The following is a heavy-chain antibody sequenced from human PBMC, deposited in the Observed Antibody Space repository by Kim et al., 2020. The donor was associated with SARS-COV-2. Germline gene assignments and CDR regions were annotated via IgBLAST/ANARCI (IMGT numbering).Heavy chain of an antibody. V-gene: IGHV3-11*06. CDR2: ISSSSSYT. J-gene: IGHJ4*02. D-gene: IGHD1-26*01. CDR3: ARAPWGRYYLFDY. Sequence: GGSLRLSCAASGFTFSDYYMSWIRQAPGKGLEWVSYISSSSSYTYYADSVKGRFTISRDNAKNSLYLQMNSLRAEDMAVYYCARAPWGRYYLFDYWGQGTLVTVCS. CDR1: GFTFSDYY.